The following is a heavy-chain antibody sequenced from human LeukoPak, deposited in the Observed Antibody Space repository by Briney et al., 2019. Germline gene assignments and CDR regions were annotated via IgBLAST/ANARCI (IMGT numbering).Heavy chain of an antibody. Sequence: SQTLSLTCTVSGGSISSGSYYWSWLRQPAGTGLEWLGRIYTSGSTNYNPSLKSRVTISVDTSKNQFSLKLSSVTAADTAVYYCARLRVLGYYYGSGNANWFDPWGQGTLVTVSS. CDR2: IYTSGST. V-gene: IGHV4-61*02. D-gene: IGHD3-10*01. CDR3: ARLRVLGYYYGSGNANWFDP. CDR1: GGSISSGSYY. J-gene: IGHJ5*02.